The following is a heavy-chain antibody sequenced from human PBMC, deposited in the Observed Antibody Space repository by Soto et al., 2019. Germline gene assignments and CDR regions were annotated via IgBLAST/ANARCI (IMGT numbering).Heavy chain of an antibody. J-gene: IGHJ4*02. CDR1: GFTFSSYS. Sequence: PGGSLRLSCAASGFTFSSYSMNWVRQALGKGLEWVSSISSSSYIYYADSVKGRFTISRDNAKNSLYLQMNSLRAEDTAVYYCARGIVGALDYWGQGTLVTVSS. CDR2: ISSSSYI. D-gene: IGHD1-26*01. CDR3: ARGIVGALDY. V-gene: IGHV3-21*01.